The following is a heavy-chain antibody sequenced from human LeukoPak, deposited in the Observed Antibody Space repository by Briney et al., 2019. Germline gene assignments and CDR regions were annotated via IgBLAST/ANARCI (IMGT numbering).Heavy chain of an antibody. J-gene: IGHJ4*02. CDR3: ARGPISIFDY. V-gene: IGHV4-34*01. CDR1: GGSFSGDY. CDR2: INHSGST. D-gene: IGHD3-9*01. Sequence: PSETLSLTCAVYGGSFSGDYWSWIRQPPGKGLEWIGEINHSGSTNYNPSLKSRVTISVDTSKNQFSLKLSSVTAADTAVYYCARGPISIFDYWGQGTLVTVSS.